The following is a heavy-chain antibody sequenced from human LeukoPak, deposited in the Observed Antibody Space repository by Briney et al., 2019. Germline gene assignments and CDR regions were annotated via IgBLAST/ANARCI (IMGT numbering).Heavy chain of an antibody. Sequence: GGSLRLSCAASGFTFSSYGMHWVRQAPGKGLEWAAFIRYDGSNKYYADSVKGRFTISRDNSKNTLYLQMNSLRAEDTAVYYCAKDRSTYYYDSSGYLHYWGQGALVTVSS. D-gene: IGHD3-22*01. J-gene: IGHJ4*02. V-gene: IGHV3-30*02. CDR3: AKDRSTYYYDSSGYLHY. CDR2: IRYDGSNK. CDR1: GFTFSSYG.